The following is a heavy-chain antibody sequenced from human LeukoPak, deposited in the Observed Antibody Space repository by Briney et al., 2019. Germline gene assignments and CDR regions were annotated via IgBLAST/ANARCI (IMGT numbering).Heavy chain of an antibody. J-gene: IGHJ4*02. CDR3: ARQTVAGTFFDY. V-gene: IGHV3-7*01. CDR1: GFTFSSYW. D-gene: IGHD6-19*01. CDR2: IKQDGSEK. Sequence: GSLRLSCAASGFTFSSYWMSWVRQAPGKGLEWVANIKQDGSEKYYVDSVKGRFTISRDNAENSLSLQMNSLRAEDTAVYYCARQTVAGTFFDYWGQGTLVTVSS.